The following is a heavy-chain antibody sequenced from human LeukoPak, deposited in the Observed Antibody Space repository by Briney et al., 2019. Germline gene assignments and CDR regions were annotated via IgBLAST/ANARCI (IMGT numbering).Heavy chain of an antibody. D-gene: IGHD3-22*01. Sequence: SETLSLTCTVSGYSISSGYYWGWIRQPPGKGLEWIGSIYHSGSTYYNPSLKSRVTISVDTSKNQFSLKLSSVTAADTAVYYCASVYDSSGYYFDYWGQGTLVTVSS. V-gene: IGHV4-38-2*02. CDR3: ASVYDSSGYYFDY. J-gene: IGHJ4*02. CDR1: GYSISSGYY. CDR2: IYHSGST.